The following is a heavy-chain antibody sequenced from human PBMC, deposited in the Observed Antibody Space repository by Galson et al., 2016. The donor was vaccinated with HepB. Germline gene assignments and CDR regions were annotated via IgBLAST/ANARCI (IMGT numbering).Heavy chain of an antibody. V-gene: IGHV3-74*01. CDR3: ARDRYCSGGSCYPWEAYYYYGMDV. J-gene: IGHJ6*02. CDR1: GFTFSNYW. CDR2: INSDGSSP. D-gene: IGHD2-15*01. Sequence: SLRLSCAASGFTFSNYWMHWVRQAPGKGLVWVPRINSDGSSPSYADSVKGRFPISRDSAKNPLYLQMNSLRAEDTAVYYSARDRYCSGGSCYPWEAYYYYGMDVWGQGTTVTVSS.